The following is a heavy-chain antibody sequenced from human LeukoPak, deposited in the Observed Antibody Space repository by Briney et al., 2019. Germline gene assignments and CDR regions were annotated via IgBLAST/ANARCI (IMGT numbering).Heavy chain of an antibody. V-gene: IGHV3-21*01. CDR1: GFTFSSYS. CDR2: ISSSSSYI. D-gene: IGHD3-16*02. J-gene: IGHJ4*02. CDR3: ASFGEYYDYVWGSCRYRLIDY. Sequence: AGGSLRLSCAASGFTFSSYSMNWVRQAPGKGLEWVSSISSSSSYIYYADSVKGRFTISRDNAKNSLYLQMNSLRAEDTAVYYCASFGEYYDYVWGSCRYRLIDYWGQGTLVTVSS.